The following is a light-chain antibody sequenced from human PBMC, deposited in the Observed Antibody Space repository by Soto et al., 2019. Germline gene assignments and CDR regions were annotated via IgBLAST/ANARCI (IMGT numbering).Light chain of an antibody. V-gene: IGKV3D-15*01. CDR3: HQYHYWWT. Sequence: EIVLTPSPGTLSLSPVERATLSCRASQTLSNSFIAWYQQKPGQAPRLLIYDASNRATGVPARFTGSGSGTEFTLTISSLQSEDFAVYYCHQYHYWWTFGQGTKVDI. J-gene: IGKJ1*01. CDR1: QTLSNS. CDR2: DAS.